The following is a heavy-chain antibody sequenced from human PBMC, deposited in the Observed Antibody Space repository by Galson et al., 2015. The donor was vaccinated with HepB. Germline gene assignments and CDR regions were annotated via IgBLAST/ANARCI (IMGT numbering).Heavy chain of an antibody. V-gene: IGHV3-48*02. J-gene: IGHJ4*02. Sequence: SLRLSCAASGFTFSTYSMNWVRQAPGKGLEWLSYISKNSRTIYYADYVKGRFTISRDDANNSLYLQMNSLRDKDTAVYYCARDPQYSGYVFGPWGQGTLVTVSS. CDR3: ARDPQYSGYVFGP. D-gene: IGHD5-12*01. CDR1: GFTFSTYS. CDR2: ISKNSRTI.